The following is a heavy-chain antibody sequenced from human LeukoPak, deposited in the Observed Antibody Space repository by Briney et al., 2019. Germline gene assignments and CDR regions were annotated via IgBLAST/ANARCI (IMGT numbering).Heavy chain of an antibody. J-gene: IGHJ4*02. Sequence: SSETLSLTCTVSGGSISSYYWSWIRQPPGKGLEWIGYIYYSGSTNYNPSLKSRVTISVDTSKNQFSLELSSVTAADTAVYYCARMDGYILYWGQGTLVTVSS. CDR2: IYYSGST. CDR1: GGSISSYY. CDR3: ARMDGYILY. V-gene: IGHV4-59*01. D-gene: IGHD5-24*01.